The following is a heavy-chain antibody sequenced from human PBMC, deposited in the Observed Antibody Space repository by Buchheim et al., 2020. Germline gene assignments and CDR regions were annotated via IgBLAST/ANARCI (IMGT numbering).Heavy chain of an antibody. CDR2: ISSSSSYI. Sequence: EVQLMESGGGLVKPGGSLRLSCAASGFTFSSYSMNWVRQAPGKGLEWVSSISSSSSYIYYADSVKGRFTISRDNAKNSLYLQMNSLRAEDTAVYYCASSVAGNNYYYYYGMDVWGQGTT. CDR1: GFTFSSYS. J-gene: IGHJ6*02. D-gene: IGHD6-19*01. CDR3: ASSVAGNNYYYYYGMDV. V-gene: IGHV3-21*01.